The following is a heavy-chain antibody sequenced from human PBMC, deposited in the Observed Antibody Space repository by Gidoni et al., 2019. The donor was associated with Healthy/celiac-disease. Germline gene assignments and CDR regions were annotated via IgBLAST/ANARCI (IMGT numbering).Heavy chain of an antibody. J-gene: IGHJ2*01. Sequence: QVQLQESVPGLVKPSETLSLTCTVSGGSIRSYYWSWIRQPPGKGREWFGYIDYRGSTNYNPSSKSRVTISGDTSKNQFSLKLSSVTAADTAVEYCARSPAMVDWYCDLGGRGTLVTVSS. D-gene: IGHD5-18*01. CDR1: GGSIRSYY. V-gene: IGHV4-59*08. CDR3: ARSPAMVDWYCDL. CDR2: IDYRGST.